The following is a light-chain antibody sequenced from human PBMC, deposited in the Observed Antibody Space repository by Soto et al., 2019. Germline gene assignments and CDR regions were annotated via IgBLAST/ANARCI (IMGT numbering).Light chain of an antibody. J-gene: IGKJ4*01. V-gene: IGKV3D-15*01. CDR1: QSVSSN. Sequence: EIVMTQSPATLSVSPGERATLSCRASQSVSSNLAGYQQTRGQAPRLLIYGASSRATGIPDRFSGRGSGTDFTLTISSLEPEDFAVYYCQQRYNWPLTFGGGTKVDIK. CDR3: QQRYNWPLT. CDR2: GAS.